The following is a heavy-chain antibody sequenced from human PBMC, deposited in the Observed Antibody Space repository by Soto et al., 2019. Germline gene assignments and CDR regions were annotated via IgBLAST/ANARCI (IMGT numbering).Heavy chain of an antibody. CDR3: ASSDYIWGIDY. Sequence: QVQLQQWGAGLLKPSETLSLTCAVYGGSFSGYYWSWIRQPPGKGLEWIGEINHSGSTNYNPSLKSRVTISVDTSKNQFSLKLSSVTAADTAVYYWASSDYIWGIDYWGQGTLVTVSS. D-gene: IGHD3-16*01. V-gene: IGHV4-34*01. CDR1: GGSFSGYY. CDR2: INHSGST. J-gene: IGHJ4*02.